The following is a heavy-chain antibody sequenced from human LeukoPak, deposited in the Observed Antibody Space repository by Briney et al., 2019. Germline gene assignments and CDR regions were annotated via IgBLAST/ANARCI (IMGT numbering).Heavy chain of an antibody. V-gene: IGHV3-21*01. Sequence: PGGSLRLSCAASGFTFSSYAMSWVRQAPGKGLEWVSSISSSSSYIYYADSVKGRFTISRDNAKNSLYLQMNSLRAEDTAVYYCARSGSRIAAAGPDYWGQGTLVTVSS. D-gene: IGHD6-13*01. CDR3: ARSGSRIAAAGPDY. CDR1: GFTFSSYA. CDR2: ISSSSSYI. J-gene: IGHJ4*02.